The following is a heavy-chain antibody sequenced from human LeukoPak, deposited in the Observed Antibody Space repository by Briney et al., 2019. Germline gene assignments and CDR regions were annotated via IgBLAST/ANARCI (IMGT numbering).Heavy chain of an antibody. D-gene: IGHD3-9*01. CDR2: MNPNSGNT. J-gene: IGHJ4*02. CDR3: ARVVLRYFDWFGY. V-gene: IGHV1-8*01. Sequence: ASVKVSCKASGYTFTSYDVNWVRQATGQGLEWMGWMNPNSGNTGYAQKFQGRVTMTRNTSISTAYMELSSLRSEDTAVYYCARVVLRYFDWFGYWGQGTLVTVSS. CDR1: GYTFTSYD.